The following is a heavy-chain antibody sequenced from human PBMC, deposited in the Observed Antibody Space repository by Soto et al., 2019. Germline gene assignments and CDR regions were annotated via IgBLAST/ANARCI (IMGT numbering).Heavy chain of an antibody. V-gene: IGHV3-7*03. J-gene: IGHJ4*02. Sequence: EVQLVEYGGGLVQPGGSLRLSCVASGFSFSSYWMSWVRQAPGKGLEWVANIKQGGSERNYVDSVKGRFTISRDNAKNSLFLHMNSLRAEDTAVYYCVRDGVMGSYWGQGTLVTVSS. D-gene: IGHD2-21*01. CDR1: GFSFSSYW. CDR3: VRDGVMGSY. CDR2: IKQGGSER.